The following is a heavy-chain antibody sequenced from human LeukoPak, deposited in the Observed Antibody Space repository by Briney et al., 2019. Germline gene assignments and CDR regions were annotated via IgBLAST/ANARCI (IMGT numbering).Heavy chain of an antibody. CDR1: GGTFSSYA. D-gene: IGHD3-22*01. V-gene: IGHV1-69*13. Sequence: SVKVSCKASGGTFSSYAISWVRQAPGQGLEWMGGIIPIFGTANYAQKFQGRVTITADESTSTAYMELSSLRSEDTAVYYCARGRYYDSSGYQHFDYWGQGTLVTVSS. CDR3: ARGRYYDSSGYQHFDY. CDR2: IIPIFGTA. J-gene: IGHJ4*02.